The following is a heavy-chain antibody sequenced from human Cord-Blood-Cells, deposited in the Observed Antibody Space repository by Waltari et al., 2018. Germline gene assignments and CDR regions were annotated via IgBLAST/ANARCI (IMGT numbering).Heavy chain of an antibody. CDR1: GGTFSRYA. J-gene: IGHJ4*02. Sequence: QVQLVQSGAEVKKPGSSVKVPCKASGGTFSRYAISWVRQAPGQGLEWMGGIIPIFGTANYAQKFQGRVTITADESTSTAYMELSSLRSEDTAVYYCARARELWLYYFDYWGQGTLVTVSS. V-gene: IGHV1-69*01. D-gene: IGHD1-26*01. CDR2: IIPIFGTA. CDR3: ARARELWLYYFDY.